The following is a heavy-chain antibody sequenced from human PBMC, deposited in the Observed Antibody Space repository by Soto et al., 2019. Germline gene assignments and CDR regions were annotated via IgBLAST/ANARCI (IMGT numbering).Heavy chain of an antibody. Sequence: SETLSLTCAVYGGSFSGYYWNWIRQPPGKGLEWIGEINHSGSTNYNPSLKSRVTISVDTSKNQFSLKLSSVTAADTAVYYCARGKYSYGAFDYWGQGTLVTVSS. V-gene: IGHV4-34*01. CDR3: ARGKYSYGAFDY. CDR2: INHSGST. CDR1: GGSFSGYY. J-gene: IGHJ4*02. D-gene: IGHD5-18*01.